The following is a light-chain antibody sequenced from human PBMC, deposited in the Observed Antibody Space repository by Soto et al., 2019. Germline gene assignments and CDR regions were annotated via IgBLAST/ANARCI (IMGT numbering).Light chain of an antibody. CDR3: QQRGA. CDR1: QSISG. V-gene: IGKV3-11*01. J-gene: IGKJ2*01. Sequence: EVVLTQSPATLSLSPGERATLSCRSSQSISGLAWYQQKPGQPPRLLIYDTSNRATDIPARFSGSGSGTDFTLTISSLEPEDFAVYYCQQRGAFGQGTKVEIK. CDR2: DTS.